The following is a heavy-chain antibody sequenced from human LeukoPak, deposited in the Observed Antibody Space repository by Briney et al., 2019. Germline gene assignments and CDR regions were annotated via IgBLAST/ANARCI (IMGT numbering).Heavy chain of an antibody. J-gene: IGHJ3*02. CDR3: ARKRYDILTGGGAFDI. CDR2: IYSGGST. V-gene: IGHV3-53*01. D-gene: IGHD3-9*01. CDR1: GFTVSSNY. Sequence: GGSLRLSCAASGFTVSSNYMSWVRQAPGKGLEWVSVIYSGGSTHYADSVKGRFTISRDNSKNTLYLQMNSLRAEDTAVYYCARKRYDILTGGGAFDIWGQGIMVTVSS.